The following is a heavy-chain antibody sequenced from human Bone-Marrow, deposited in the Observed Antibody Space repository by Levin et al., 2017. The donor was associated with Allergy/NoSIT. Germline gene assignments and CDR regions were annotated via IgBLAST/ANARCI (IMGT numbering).Heavy chain of an antibody. CDR3: AKTLYRNSYGLDS. CDR1: RFSFNDNY. V-gene: IGHV3-11*01. J-gene: IGHJ4*02. D-gene: IGHD1-26*01. Sequence: GGSLRLSCAASRFSFNDNYISWIRHAPGRGLEWVAYISGSGSSDSRGRGPTMYYADSVKGRFSISRDAGNKSVSLQMNSLRVEDTAVYYCAKTLYRNSYGLDSWGQGILVTVSS. CDR2: ISGSGSSDSRGRGPTM.